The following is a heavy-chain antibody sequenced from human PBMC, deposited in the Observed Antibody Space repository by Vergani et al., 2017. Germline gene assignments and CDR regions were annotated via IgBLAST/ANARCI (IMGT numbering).Heavy chain of an antibody. CDR3: ASDVSRGSTTYGMDV. D-gene: IGHD2-2*01. Sequence: EVQLVESGGGLVQPGGSLRLSCAASGFTFSSYWMSWVRQAPGKGLEWVANIKQDGSEKYYVDSVKGRFTISRDNAKNSLYLQMNSLRAEDTALYYCASDVSRGSTTYGMDVWGQGTTVTVSS. J-gene: IGHJ6*02. CDR2: IKQDGSEK. CDR1: GFTFSSYW. V-gene: IGHV3-7*03.